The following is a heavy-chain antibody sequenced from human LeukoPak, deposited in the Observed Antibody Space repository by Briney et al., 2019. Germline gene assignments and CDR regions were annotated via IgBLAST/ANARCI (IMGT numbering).Heavy chain of an antibody. D-gene: IGHD3-3*01. CDR2: ITSSSIYI. J-gene: IGHJ3*01. CDR1: GFTFSTYT. Sequence: GGSLRLSCAASGFTFSTYTMNWVRQAPGKGLEWVSTITSSSIYIYYADSVKGRFTISRDNAQNSLYLQMNSLRVEDTAVYYCAQGDSYYDFLLSVWGQGTMVTVSS. CDR3: AQGDSYYDFLLSV. V-gene: IGHV3-21*04.